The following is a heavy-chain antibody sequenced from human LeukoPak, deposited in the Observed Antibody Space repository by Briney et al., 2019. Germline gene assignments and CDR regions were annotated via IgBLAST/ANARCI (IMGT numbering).Heavy chain of an antibody. Sequence: GGSLRLSCAASGFTVSSYAMHWVRQPIGKGLEWVSALGIAGDTFYPGSVKGRFTISRENARNSLYLQMDSLRAEDTAMYYCARQMQSHGNFDSWGQGTLVTVSS. CDR1: GFTVSSYA. D-gene: IGHD1-26*01. CDR3: ARQMQSHGNFDS. J-gene: IGHJ4*02. CDR2: LGIAGDT. V-gene: IGHV3-13*01.